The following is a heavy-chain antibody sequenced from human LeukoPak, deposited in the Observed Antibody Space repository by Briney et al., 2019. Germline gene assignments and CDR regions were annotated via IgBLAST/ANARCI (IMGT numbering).Heavy chain of an antibody. V-gene: IGHV3-23*01. CDR3: VRDAGWYKLDY. CDR1: GFTFSSYA. Sequence: GGSLRLSCAASGFTFSSYAMSWVRQAPGKGLEWVSAISGSGGSTYYADSVKGRFTISRDNSKNTLFLQMNSLRAEDTAVYYCVRDAGWYKLDYWGQGTLVTVSS. J-gene: IGHJ4*02. D-gene: IGHD6-19*01. CDR2: ISGSGGST.